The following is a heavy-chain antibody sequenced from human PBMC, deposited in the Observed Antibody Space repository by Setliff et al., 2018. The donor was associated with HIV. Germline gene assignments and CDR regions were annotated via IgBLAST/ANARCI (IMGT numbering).Heavy chain of an antibody. V-gene: IGHV4-39*07. J-gene: IGHJ4*02. D-gene: IGHD3-10*01. Sequence: SETLSLTCTVSGGSINSTSYYWGWIRQPPGNGLEWIGSIYHTGSTYYKPSLKSRVTISVDTSKNQFSLKLSSVTAADTAVYYCARGAELLWFGELHNIPYFDYWGQGTLVTVSS. CDR3: ARGAELLWFGELHNIPYFDY. CDR1: GGSINSTSYY. CDR2: IYHTGST.